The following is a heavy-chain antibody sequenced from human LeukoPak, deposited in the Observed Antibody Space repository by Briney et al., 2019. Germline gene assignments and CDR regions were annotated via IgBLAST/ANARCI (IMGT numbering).Heavy chain of an antibody. CDR3: TRGRNSAFDY. Sequence: SQTLSLTCAISGDSVSSSGFAWNWIRQAPSRGLEWLGRTYYASQWSNEYALSVKSRLTINPDTSKNQFSLQMNSVPHEDTAVYYCTRGRNSAFDYWGQGTLVTVSS. V-gene: IGHV6-1*01. CDR2: TYYASQWSN. CDR1: GDSVSSSGFA. J-gene: IGHJ4*02. D-gene: IGHD1-14*01.